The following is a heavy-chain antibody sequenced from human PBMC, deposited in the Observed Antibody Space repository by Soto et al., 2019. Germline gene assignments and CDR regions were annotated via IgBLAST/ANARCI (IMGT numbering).Heavy chain of an antibody. CDR1: GFTFSSYA. CDR2: ISYDGSNK. V-gene: IGHV3-30-3*01. D-gene: IGHD4-17*01. CDR3: AGEVGEYGDYGSPEDYFDY. Sequence: QVQLVESGGGVVQPGRSLRLSCAASGFTFSSYAMHWVRQAPGKGLEWVAVISYDGSNKYYADSVKGRFTISRDTSQNTLYRYMNSLRAEYTAVYYCAGEVGEYGDYGSPEDYFDYWGQGTLVTVSS. J-gene: IGHJ4*02.